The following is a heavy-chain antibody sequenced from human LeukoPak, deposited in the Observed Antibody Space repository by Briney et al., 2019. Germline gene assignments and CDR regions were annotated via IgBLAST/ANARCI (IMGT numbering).Heavy chain of an antibody. V-gene: IGHV4-39*01. CDR1: GGSISSSTYY. J-gene: IGHJ5*02. CDR2: IYYSGST. CDR3: ARGAPRGERLGWFDP. D-gene: IGHD1-26*01. Sequence: SETLSLTCTVSGGSISSSTYYWGWIRQPPGKGLEWLGSIYYSGSTYYNPSLKSRVTISVVTSKNQFSLKLSSVTAADTAVYYCARGAPRGERLGWFDPWGQGTLVTVSS.